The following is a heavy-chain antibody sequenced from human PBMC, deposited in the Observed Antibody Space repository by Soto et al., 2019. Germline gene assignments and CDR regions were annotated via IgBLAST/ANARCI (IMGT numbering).Heavy chain of an antibody. CDR2: INLDGSEE. CDR3: ARGTRTTRFWSYYHFGVGR. J-gene: IGHJ6*02. V-gene: IGHV3-7*03. D-gene: IGHD3-3*01. CDR1: GFTFSSYW. Sequence: GGSLRLSCAASGFTFSSYWMTWARQAPGEGLEWVANINLDGSEEHYVDSTKGRFTISRDNGKNSVYLEMNSLRPEDTAVYYWARGTRTTRFWSYYHFGVGRLGQGTTVTVSS.